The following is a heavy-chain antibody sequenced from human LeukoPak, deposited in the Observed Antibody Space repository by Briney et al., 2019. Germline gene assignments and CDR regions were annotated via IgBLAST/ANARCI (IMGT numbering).Heavy chain of an antibody. CDR3: AKDMSNNYYDSSLFDY. J-gene: IGHJ4*02. D-gene: IGHD3-22*01. V-gene: IGHV3-9*01. CDR2: ISWNSGSI. Sequence: PGGSLRLSCAASGFTFDDYAMHWVRQAPGKGLEWVSGISWNSGSIGYADSVKGRFTISRDNAKNSLYLQMNSLRAEDTALYYCAKDMSNNYYDSSLFDYWGQGTLDTVSS. CDR1: GFTFDDYA.